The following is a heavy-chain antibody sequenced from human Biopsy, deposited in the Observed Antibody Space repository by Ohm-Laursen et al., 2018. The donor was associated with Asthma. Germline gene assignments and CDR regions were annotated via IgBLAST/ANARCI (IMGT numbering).Heavy chain of an antibody. CDR1: GFTFGNFA. V-gene: IGHV3-23*01. Sequence: GQTLSLTCAASGFTFGNFAMSWARQAPGKGLEWVSTIKTNGRGADYPNPAKGRFTISRDDSKNTLYLQMSSLRAEDTAVYYCVKDTYEDDYGYYTFDVWGQGTMVTVSS. CDR2: IKTNGRGA. J-gene: IGHJ3*01. D-gene: IGHD3-22*01. CDR3: VKDTYEDDYGYYTFDV.